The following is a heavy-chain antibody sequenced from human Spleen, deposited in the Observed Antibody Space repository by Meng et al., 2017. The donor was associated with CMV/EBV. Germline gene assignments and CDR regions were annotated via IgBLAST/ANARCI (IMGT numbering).Heavy chain of an antibody. D-gene: IGHD3-3*01. Sequence: QVQLQQWGAGLLKPSETLSLTCAVYGGSFSGYYWSWIRQPPGKGLEWIGEINHSGSTNYNPSLKSRVTISVDTSKNQFSLKLSSVTAADTAVYYCARGIFGVVIRGVRFDPWGQGTLVTVSS. V-gene: IGHV4-34*01. J-gene: IGHJ5*02. CDR3: ARGIFGVVIRGVRFDP. CDR1: GGSFSGYY. CDR2: INHSGST.